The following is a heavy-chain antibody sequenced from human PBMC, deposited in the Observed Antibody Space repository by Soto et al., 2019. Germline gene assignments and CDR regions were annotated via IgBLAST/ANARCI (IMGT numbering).Heavy chain of an antibody. CDR2: IYYSGST. D-gene: IGHD3-3*01. V-gene: IGHV4-39*01. CDR1: GGSISSSSYY. CDR3: TRHTPAISIPGH. Sequence: QLQLQESGPGLVKPSETLSLTCTVSGGSISSSSYYWGWIRQPPGKGLEWIGSIYYSGSTYYNPSIEGRVTIFIVASHNQSTLKLSSVTVANTAVYYRTRHTPAISIPGHCGKGTLVTVSS. J-gene: IGHJ4*02.